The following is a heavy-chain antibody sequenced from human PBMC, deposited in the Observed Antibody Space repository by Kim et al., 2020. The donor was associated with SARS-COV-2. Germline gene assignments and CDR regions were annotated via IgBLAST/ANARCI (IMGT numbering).Heavy chain of an antibody. V-gene: IGHV3-23*01. CDR3: ANLSDSSDWYWSCFDS. Sequence: DSVKGRFTISRDNSKNTLYLQMNSLRAEDTAVYYCANLSDSSDWYWSCFDSWGQGSLVTVSS. D-gene: IGHD6-19*01. J-gene: IGHJ5*01.